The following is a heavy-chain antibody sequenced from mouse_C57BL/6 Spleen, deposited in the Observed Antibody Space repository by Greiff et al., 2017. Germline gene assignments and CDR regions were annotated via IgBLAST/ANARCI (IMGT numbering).Heavy chain of an antibody. Sequence: EVQLQESGPGMVKPSQSLSLTCTVTGYSITSGYDWHWIRHFPGNKLEWMGYISYSGSTNYNPSLKSRISITHDTSKNHFFLKLNSVTTEDTATYYCARGGIYYDYDGLAYWGQGTLVTVSA. CDR1: GYSITSGYD. V-gene: IGHV3-1*01. CDR2: ISYSGST. J-gene: IGHJ3*01. CDR3: ARGGIYYDYDGLAY. D-gene: IGHD2-4*01.